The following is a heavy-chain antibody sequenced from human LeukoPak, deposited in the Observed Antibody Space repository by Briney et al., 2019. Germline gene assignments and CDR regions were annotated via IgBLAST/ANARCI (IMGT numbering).Heavy chain of an antibody. CDR2: INPNSGGT. CDR1: GYTFTTYD. D-gene: IGHD1-26*01. V-gene: IGHV1-2*02. J-gene: IGHJ4*02. CDR3: AREGIVGATSFDY. Sequence: ASVKVSCKASGYTFTTYDISWVRQAPGQGLEWMGWINPNSGGTNYAQKVQGRVTMTRDTSISTAYMELSRLRSDDTAVYYCAREGIVGATSFDYWGQGTLVTVSS.